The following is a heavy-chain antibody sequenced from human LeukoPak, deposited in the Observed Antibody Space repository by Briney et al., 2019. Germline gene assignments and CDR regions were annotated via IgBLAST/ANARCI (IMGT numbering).Heavy chain of an antibody. CDR3: ARDGGGTVVTPGNWFDP. CDR1: GGSISSGSYY. CDR2: IYTSGST. J-gene: IGHJ5*02. V-gene: IGHV4-61*02. D-gene: IGHD4-23*01. Sequence: SETLSLTCTVSGGSISSGSYYWSWIRQPAGKGLEWIGRIYTSGSTNYNPSLKSRVTISVDTSKNQFSLKLSSVTAADTAVYYCARDGGGTVVTPGNWFDPWGQGTLVTVSS.